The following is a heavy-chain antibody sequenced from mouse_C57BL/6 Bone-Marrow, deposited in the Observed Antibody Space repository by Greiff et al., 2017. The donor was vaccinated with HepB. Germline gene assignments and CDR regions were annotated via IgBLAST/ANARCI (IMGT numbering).Heavy chain of an antibody. D-gene: IGHD2-4*01. CDR3: TRIYYDYDENWFAY. V-gene: IGHV14-4*01. CDR1: GFNIKDDY. CDR2: IDPENGDT. J-gene: IGHJ3*01. Sequence: EVQLQQSGAELVRPGASVKLSCTASGFNIKDDYMHWVKQRPEQGLEWIGWIDPENGDTEYASKFQGKATITADTSSNTAYLQLSSLTSEDTAVYYCTRIYYDYDENWFAYWGQGTLATVSA.